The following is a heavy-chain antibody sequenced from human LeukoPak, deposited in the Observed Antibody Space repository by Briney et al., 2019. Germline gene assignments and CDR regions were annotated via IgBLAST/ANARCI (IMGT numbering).Heavy chain of an antibody. D-gene: IGHD3-22*01. J-gene: IGHJ4*02. CDR2: ISSSGSTI. CDR1: GFTFSSYW. V-gene: IGHV3-48*04. CDR3: ARDPYYYDSSGPRGIDY. Sequence: PGGSLRLSCAASGFTFSSYWMSWVRQAPGKGLEWVSYISSSGSTIYYADSVKGRFTISRDNAKNSLYLQMNSLRAEDTAVYYCARDPYYYDSSGPRGIDYWGQGTLVTVSS.